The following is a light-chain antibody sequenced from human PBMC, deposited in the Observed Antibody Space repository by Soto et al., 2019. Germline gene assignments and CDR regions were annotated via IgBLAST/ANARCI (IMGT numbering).Light chain of an antibody. Sequence: DIQMSQSPSTLSASVGDRVTITCRASQSISSWLAWYQQKPGKAPKLLIYDASSLESGVPSRFSGSGSGTEFTLTISSLQPDDFATYYCQQYNSYSGWTFGQGTNVDIK. V-gene: IGKV1-5*01. CDR1: QSISSW. CDR2: DAS. CDR3: QQYNSYSGWT. J-gene: IGKJ1*01.